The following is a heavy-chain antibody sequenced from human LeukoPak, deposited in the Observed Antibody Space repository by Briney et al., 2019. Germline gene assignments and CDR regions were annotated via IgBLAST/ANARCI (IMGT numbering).Heavy chain of an antibody. CDR1: GFTFSNAW. CDR2: IKSKTDGGTT. CDR3: TTVVVPAAVHIDY. V-gene: IGHV3-15*01. Sequence: GGSLRLSCAASGFTFSNAWMSWVRQAPGKGLEWVGRIKSKTDGGTTDYAAPVKGRFTISRDDSKNTLYLQMNSLKTEDTAVYYCTTVVVPAAVHIDYWGQGTLVTVSS. D-gene: IGHD2-2*01. J-gene: IGHJ4*02.